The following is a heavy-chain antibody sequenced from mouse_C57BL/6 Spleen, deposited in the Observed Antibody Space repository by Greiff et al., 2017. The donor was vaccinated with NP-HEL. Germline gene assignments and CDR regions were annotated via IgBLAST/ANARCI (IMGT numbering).Heavy chain of an antibody. V-gene: IGHV1-69*01. CDR3: ARRGSSWGYAMDY. J-gene: IGHJ4*01. D-gene: IGHD1-3*01. Sequence: QVQLQQSGAELVMPGASVKLSCKASGYTFTSYWMHWVKQRPGQGLEWIGEIDPSDSYTNYNQKFKGKSTLTVDKSSSTAYMQLSSLTSEDAAVYYCARRGSSWGYAMDYWGQGTSVTVSS. CDR1: GYTFTSYW. CDR2: IDPSDSYT.